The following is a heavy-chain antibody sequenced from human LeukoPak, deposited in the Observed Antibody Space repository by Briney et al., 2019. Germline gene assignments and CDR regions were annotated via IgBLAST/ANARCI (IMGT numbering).Heavy chain of an antibody. V-gene: IGHV1-46*01. J-gene: IGHJ6*02. CDR3: ASVYKYCMDV. CDR1: GYTVTSYY. CDR2: LNPSGGSS. Sequence: GASVKVFCKASGYTVTSYYMHWVRQAPGQGLEWMAILNPSGGSSSYAQKFQGRATLTRATSTSTVYMELSSLRSEDTAVYYCASVYKYCMDVWGQGTTVIVSS.